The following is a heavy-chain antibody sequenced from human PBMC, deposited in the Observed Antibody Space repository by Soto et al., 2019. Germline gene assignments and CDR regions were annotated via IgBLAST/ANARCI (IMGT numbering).Heavy chain of an antibody. CDR2: ISGSGGST. CDR3: ASLIVYGDKSDY. V-gene: IGHV3-23*01. CDR1: GFTFSSYA. J-gene: IGHJ4*02. D-gene: IGHD4-17*01. Sequence: GGSLRLSCAASGFTFSSYAMSWVRQAPGKGLEWVSAISGSGGSTYYADSVKGRFTISRDNSKNTLYLQMNSLRAEDTAVYYSASLIVYGDKSDYWGQGTLVTVSS.